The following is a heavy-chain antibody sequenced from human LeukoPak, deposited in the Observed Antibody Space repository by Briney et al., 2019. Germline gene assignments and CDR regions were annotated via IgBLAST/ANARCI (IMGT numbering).Heavy chain of an antibody. CDR3: TTEVQLWLEYFDY. CDR1: GFTFSNAW. D-gene: IGHD5-18*01. V-gene: IGHV3-15*01. Sequence: SGGSLRLSCAASGFTFSNAWMSWVRQAPGKGLEWVGRIKSKTDGGTTGYAAPVKGRFTISRDDSKNTLYLQMNSLKTEDTAVYYCTTEVQLWLEYFDYWGQGTLVTVSS. J-gene: IGHJ4*02. CDR2: IKSKTDGGTT.